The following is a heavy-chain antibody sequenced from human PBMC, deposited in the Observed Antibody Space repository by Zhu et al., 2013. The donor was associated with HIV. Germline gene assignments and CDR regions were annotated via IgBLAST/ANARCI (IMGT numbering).Heavy chain of an antibody. Sequence: QVQLVQSGAEVKKPGASVKVSCQASGYTFTGYYLHWVRQAPGQGLEWMGWINPNSGGTNYAQKFQGRVIMTRDKSMRTAYMELNRLRPDDTAVYYCARDGAYGMDVWGQGTTVTVSS. CDR1: GYTFTGYY. CDR3: ARDGAYGMDV. V-gene: IGHV1-2*02. J-gene: IGHJ6*02. D-gene: IGHD3-16*01. CDR2: INPNSGGT.